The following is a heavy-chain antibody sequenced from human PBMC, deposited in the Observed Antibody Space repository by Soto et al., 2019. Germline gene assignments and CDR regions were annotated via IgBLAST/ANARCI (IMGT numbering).Heavy chain of an antibody. Sequence: QITLEESGPTLVKPTQPLTLTCTFSGFSLSSSGVGVGWVRQPPGKPLEWLALIYWNDDKNYSPSLKSRLTITKDTSKNQVVLTMTNMDPVDTATYYCGHRPRPRTTVFAVWFDPWGQGTLVTVSS. CDR3: GHRPRPRTTVFAVWFDP. D-gene: IGHD4-17*01. CDR1: GFSLSSSGVG. CDR2: IYWNDDK. V-gene: IGHV2-5*01. J-gene: IGHJ5*02.